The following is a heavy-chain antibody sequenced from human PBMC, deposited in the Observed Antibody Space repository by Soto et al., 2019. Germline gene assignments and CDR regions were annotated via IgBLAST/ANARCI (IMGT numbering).Heavy chain of an antibody. CDR1: GGSFSGYY. CDR2: INHSGST. D-gene: IGHD6-19*01. Sequence: SETLSLTCAVYGGSFSGYYWSWIRQPPGKGLEWIGEINHSGSTNYNPSLKSRVTISVDTSKNQFSLKLNSVTAADTAVYYCARVGGIAVGGTYNYYGKDVWGQGTTVTVSS. J-gene: IGHJ6*02. CDR3: ARVGGIAVGGTYNYYGKDV. V-gene: IGHV4-34*01.